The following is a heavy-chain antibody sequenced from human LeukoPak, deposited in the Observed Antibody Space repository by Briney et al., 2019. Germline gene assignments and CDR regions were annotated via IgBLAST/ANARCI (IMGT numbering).Heavy chain of an antibody. V-gene: IGHV3-74*01. CDR1: GFTFSSYW. CDR3: AKGGASGYYYYYYMDV. J-gene: IGHJ6*03. Sequence: GGSLRLSCAASGFTFSSYWMHWVRQAPGKGLVWVSRINSDGSSTSYADSVKGRFTISRDNAKNTLYLQMNSLRAEDTALYYCAKGGASGYYYYYYMDVWGKGTTVTISS. D-gene: IGHD5-12*01. CDR2: INSDGSST.